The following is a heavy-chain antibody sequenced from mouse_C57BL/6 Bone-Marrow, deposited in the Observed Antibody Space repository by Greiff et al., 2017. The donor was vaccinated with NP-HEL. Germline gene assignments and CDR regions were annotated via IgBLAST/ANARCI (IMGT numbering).Heavy chain of an antibody. Sequence: EVQLQESGPGLVKPSQSLSLTCSVTGYSITSGYYWNWIRQFPGNKLEWMGYISDDGSNNYNPSLKNRISITRDTSKNQFFLTLNSVTTEDTATYYCARREGTAQATDAMDYWGQGTSVTVSS. CDR3: ARREGTAQATDAMDY. CDR1: GYSITSGYY. V-gene: IGHV3-6*01. J-gene: IGHJ4*01. D-gene: IGHD3-2*02. CDR2: ISDDGSN.